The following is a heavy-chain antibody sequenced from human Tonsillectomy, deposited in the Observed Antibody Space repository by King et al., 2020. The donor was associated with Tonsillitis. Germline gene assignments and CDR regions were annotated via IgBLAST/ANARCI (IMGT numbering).Heavy chain of an antibody. J-gene: IGHJ6*03. CDR2: ISSDGSTI. CDR3: AREGYNYYYYMDV. D-gene: IGHD2-15*01. CDR1: GFTFSDYY. V-gene: IGHV3-11*01. Sequence: VQLVESGGGLVKPGGSLRLSCAASGFTFSDYYLSWIRHAPGKGLEWISYISSDGSTIFYAYSVKGRFTISRDNAKNSLYLQMNSLRAEDTAVYYCAREGYNYYYYMDVWGKGTTVTVSS.